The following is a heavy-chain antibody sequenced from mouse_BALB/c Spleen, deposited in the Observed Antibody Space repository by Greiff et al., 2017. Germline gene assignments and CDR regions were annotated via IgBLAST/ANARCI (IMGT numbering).Heavy chain of an antibody. CDR2: IWAGGST. CDR3: ARGYYGNYGWFAY. D-gene: IGHD2-1*01. CDR1: GFSLTSYG. V-gene: IGHV2-9*02. J-gene: IGHJ3*01. Sequence: VKLVESGPGLVAPSQSLSITCTVSGFSLTSYGVHWVRQPPGKGLEWLGVIWAGGSTNYNSALMSRLSISKDNSKSQVFLKMNSLQTDDTAMYYCARGYYGNYGWFAYWGQGTLVTVSA.